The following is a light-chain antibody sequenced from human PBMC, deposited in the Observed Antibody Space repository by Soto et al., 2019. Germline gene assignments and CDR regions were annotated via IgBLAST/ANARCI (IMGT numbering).Light chain of an antibody. CDR2: SAS. CDR3: QKYKSAPFT. V-gene: IGKV1-27*01. Sequence: DIQMTQSPSSLSASVGDRVSITCRASQGITSYLAWYQQKPGKAPKLLIYSASTLQSGVPSRFSGSGSATNFTLTISSLQLEDVATYYCQKYKSAPFTFGPGTKVIIK. J-gene: IGKJ3*01. CDR1: QGITSY.